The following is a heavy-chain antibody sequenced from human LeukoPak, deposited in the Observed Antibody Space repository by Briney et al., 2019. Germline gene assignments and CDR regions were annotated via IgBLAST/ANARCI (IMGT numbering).Heavy chain of an antibody. Sequence: GGSLRLSCAASGFTFSSYSMNWVRQAPGKGLEWVSSISSSSSYIYYADSVKGRFTISRDNAKNSLYLQMNSLRAEDTAVYYCARRGYCGGDCYDFDYWGQGTLVTVSS. CDR2: ISSSSSYI. D-gene: IGHD2-21*02. CDR1: GFTFSSYS. V-gene: IGHV3-21*04. CDR3: ARRGYCGGDCYDFDY. J-gene: IGHJ4*02.